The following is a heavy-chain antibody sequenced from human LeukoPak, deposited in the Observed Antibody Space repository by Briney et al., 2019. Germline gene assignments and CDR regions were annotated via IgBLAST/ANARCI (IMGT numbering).Heavy chain of an antibody. CDR1: GGSISSYY. Sequence: SETLSLTCTVSGGSISSYYWSWIRQPPGKGLEWIGYIYTSGSTNYNPSLKSRVTISVDTSKNQFSLKLSSVTAADTAVYDCARGQQLIWFDPWGQGTLVTVSS. V-gene: IGHV4-4*09. CDR3: ARGQQLIWFDP. D-gene: IGHD6-13*01. CDR2: IYTSGST. J-gene: IGHJ5*02.